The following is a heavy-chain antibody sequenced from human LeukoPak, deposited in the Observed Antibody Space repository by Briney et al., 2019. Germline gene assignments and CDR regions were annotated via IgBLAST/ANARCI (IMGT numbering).Heavy chain of an antibody. J-gene: IGHJ6*02. D-gene: IGHD3-16*01. CDR2: ISWSGTTT. CDR1: GVRFDDYG. Sequence: GGSLRLSCVVSGVRFDDYGMHWVRQAPGKGLEWVSGISWSGTTTGYADSVKGRFTISRDSAKNSLYLQMDSLRVEDTALYYCVKDESTGGFAPGYFYGMGVWGQGTTVTVSS. V-gene: IGHV3-9*01. CDR3: VKDESTGGFAPGYFYGMGV.